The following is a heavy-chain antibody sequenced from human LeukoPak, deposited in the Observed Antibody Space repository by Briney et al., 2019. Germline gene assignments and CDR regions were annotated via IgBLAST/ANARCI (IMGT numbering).Heavy chain of an antibody. V-gene: IGHV3-30-3*01. Sequence: GRSLRLSCAASGFTFSSYAMHWVRQAPGKGLEWVAVISYDGSNKYYADSVKGRFTISRDNSKNTLHLQMNSLRAEDTAVYYCARDIMEWHYYGMDVWGQGTTVTVSS. CDR1: GFTFSSYA. CDR2: ISYDGSNK. CDR3: ARDIMEWHYYGMDV. D-gene: IGHD1-1*01. J-gene: IGHJ6*02.